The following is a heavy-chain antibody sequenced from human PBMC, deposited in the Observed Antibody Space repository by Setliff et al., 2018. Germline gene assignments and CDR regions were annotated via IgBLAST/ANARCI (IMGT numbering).Heavy chain of an antibody. CDR1: GGSISNGTFH. V-gene: IGHV4-39*07. CDR2: INYHGSIFHDGTTHST. Sequence: PSETLSLTCTVSGGSISNGTFHWGWIRQPPGKGLEWIGSINYHGSIFHDGTTHSTYYNPSLKSRVTISIDTSKSQFSLKLSSVTAADMALYYCARNPDFLQYSFDLWGRGTLVTVSS. D-gene: IGHD3-3*01. CDR3: ARNPDFLQYSFDL. J-gene: IGHJ2*01.